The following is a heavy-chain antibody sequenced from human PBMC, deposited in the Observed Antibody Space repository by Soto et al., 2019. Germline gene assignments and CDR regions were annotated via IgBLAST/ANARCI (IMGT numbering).Heavy chain of an antibody. Sequence: PSETLSLTCTVSVGSISSSSYYWGWIRQPPGKGLEWIGSIYYSGSTYYNPSLKSRVTISVDTSKNQLSLKLSSVTAADTAVYYCAGQLLYYYGMDVWGQGTTVTVSS. V-gene: IGHV4-39*01. CDR2: IYYSGST. CDR1: VGSISSSSYY. CDR3: AGQLLYYYGMDV. J-gene: IGHJ6*02.